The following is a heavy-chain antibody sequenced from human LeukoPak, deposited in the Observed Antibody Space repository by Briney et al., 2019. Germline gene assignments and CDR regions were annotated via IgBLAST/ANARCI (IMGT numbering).Heavy chain of an antibody. V-gene: IGHV4-59*01. D-gene: IGHD1-26*01. CDR3: ARGGPTGSYALGY. Sequence: PSQTLSLTCTVSGGSISSYYWSWIRQPPGKGLEWIGYIYYSGSTNYNPSLKSRVTISVDTSKNQFSLKLSSVTAADTAVYYCARGGPTGSYALGYWGQGTLVTVSS. CDR1: GGSISSYY. CDR2: IYYSGST. J-gene: IGHJ4*02.